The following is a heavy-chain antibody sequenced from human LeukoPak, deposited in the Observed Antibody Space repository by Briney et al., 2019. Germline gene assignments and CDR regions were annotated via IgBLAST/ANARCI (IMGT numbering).Heavy chain of an antibody. CDR2: VYYSGST. CDR1: GGSFSGYY. Sequence: PSETLSLTYAVYGGSFSGYYWSWIRQPPGKGLEWIGSVYYSGSTYYHPSLKSRVTISIDTSKNQFSLNLNSVTAADTAVYYCARAPSGVSFDYWGQGTLVTVSS. V-gene: IGHV4-34*01. CDR3: ARAPSGVSFDY. D-gene: IGHD1-26*01. J-gene: IGHJ4*02.